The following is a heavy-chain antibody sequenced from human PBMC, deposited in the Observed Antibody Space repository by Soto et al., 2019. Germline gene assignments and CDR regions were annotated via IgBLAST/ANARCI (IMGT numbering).Heavy chain of an antibody. Sequence: QMQLVQSGPEVKKPGTSVKVSCKASGFTFTSSAVQWVRQARGQRLEWIGWIVVGSGNTNYAQKFQERVTITRDMSTRTAYMEVSSMRSEDTAVYYCAADGRIGYKQQLVPGGYWGQGTLVTVSS. D-gene: IGHD6-13*01. J-gene: IGHJ4*02. CDR2: IVVGSGNT. CDR1: GFTFTSSA. CDR3: AADGRIGYKQQLVPGGY. V-gene: IGHV1-58*01.